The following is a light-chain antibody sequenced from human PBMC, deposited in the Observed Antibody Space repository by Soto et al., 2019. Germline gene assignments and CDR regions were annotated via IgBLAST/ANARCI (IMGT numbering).Light chain of an antibody. CDR3: QQYNNWPPLA. J-gene: IGKJ4*01. V-gene: IGKV3-15*01. Sequence: EIVMTQSPATLSVSPGERATLSCRASQSVSKNLAWYQQKPGQAPRLLIYGASTRATGIPARFSGSGSGTEFTLNISSLQSEDFAVYYCQQYNNWPPLAFGGGSKVEMK. CDR2: GAS. CDR1: QSVSKN.